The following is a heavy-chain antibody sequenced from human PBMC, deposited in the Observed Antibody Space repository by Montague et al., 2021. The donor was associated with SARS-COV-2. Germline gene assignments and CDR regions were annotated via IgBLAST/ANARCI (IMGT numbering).Heavy chain of an antibody. V-gene: IGHV4-39*01. J-gene: IGHJ4*02. D-gene: IGHD5-18*01. CDR3: ARREYSYGWGD. Sequence: SETLSLTCTVTGGPISGSSDYWGWIRQSSGKGLEWIASVDYSGNTYYSPSLKSRLTISVDTSKNQFSLKLNSVTAADTALYYRARREYSYGWGDWGQGTLVTVSS. CDR1: GGPISGSSDY. CDR2: VDYSGNT.